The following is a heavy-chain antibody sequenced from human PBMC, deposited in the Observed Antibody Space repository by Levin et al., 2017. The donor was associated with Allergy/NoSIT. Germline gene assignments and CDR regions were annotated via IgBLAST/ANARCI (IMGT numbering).Heavy chain of an antibody. CDR1: GFTFSSYG. CDR3: AKDKVYRLVVPAAEGE. V-gene: IGHV3-30*18. CDR2: ISYDGSNK. J-gene: IGHJ4*02. D-gene: IGHD2-2*01. Sequence: GESLKISCAASGFTFSSYGMHWVRQAPGKGLEWVAVISYDGSNKYYADSVKGRFTISRDNSKNTLYLQMNSLRAEDTAVYYCAKDKVYRLVVPAAEGEWGQGTLVTVSS.